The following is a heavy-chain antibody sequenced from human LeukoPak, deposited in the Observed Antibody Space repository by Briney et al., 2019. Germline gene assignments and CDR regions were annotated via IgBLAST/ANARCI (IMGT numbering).Heavy chain of an antibody. CDR1: GFTFSSYA. D-gene: IGHD6-19*01. CDR2: ISYDGSNK. V-gene: IGHV3-30-3*01. J-gene: IGHJ3*02. CDR3: AREIRGWYQGASDI. Sequence: GGSLRLSCAASGFTFSSYAMHWVRQAPGKGLEWVAVISYDGSNKYYADSVKGRFTISRDNSKNTLYLQMNSLRAEDTAVYYCAREIRGWYQGASDIWGQGTMVTVSS.